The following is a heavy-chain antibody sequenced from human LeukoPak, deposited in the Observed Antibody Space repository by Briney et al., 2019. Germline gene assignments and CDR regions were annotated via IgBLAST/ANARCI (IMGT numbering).Heavy chain of an antibody. Sequence: SETLSLTCSVSGGSISSTSYYCGWIRQPPGKGLEWIGTFDYSGITYYNPSLKSRVTISVDTSKNQFSLKMTSVTAADTAVYYCATSYYQYFRFWGQGTLVTVSS. CDR1: GGSISSTSYY. D-gene: IGHD1-26*01. CDR2: FDYSGIT. CDR3: ATSYYQYFRF. V-gene: IGHV4-39*01. J-gene: IGHJ1*01.